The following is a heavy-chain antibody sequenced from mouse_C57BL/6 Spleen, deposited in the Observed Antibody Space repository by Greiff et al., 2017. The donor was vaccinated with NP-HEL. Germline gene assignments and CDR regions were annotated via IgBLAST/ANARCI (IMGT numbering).Heavy chain of an antibody. V-gene: IGHV5-4*01. CDR3: AREGYGNYGAMDY. Sequence: EVNVVESGGGLVKPGGSLKLSCAASGFTFSSYAMSWVRQTPEKRLEWVATISDGGSYTYYPDNVKGRFTISRDNAKNNLYLQMSHLKSEDTAMYYCAREGYGNYGAMDYWGQGTSVSVSS. J-gene: IGHJ4*01. D-gene: IGHD2-1*01. CDR2: ISDGGSYT. CDR1: GFTFSSYA.